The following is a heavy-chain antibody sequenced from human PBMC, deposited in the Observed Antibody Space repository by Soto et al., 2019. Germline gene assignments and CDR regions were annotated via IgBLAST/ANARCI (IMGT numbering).Heavy chain of an antibody. CDR2: IWFDGGKK. V-gene: IGHV3-33*01. Sequence: QVQLVQSGGGGVQPGTSLRLSCVASGFIFSTYGMHWVRQTPGKGLEWVAVIWFDGGKKYYSDSVRGRFTTSRDNSKNTLNLQLNSLRDEDTAVYYGARDNLNCGWSTGWDYWGQGSLVTVSS. D-gene: IGHD6-19*01. CDR3: ARDNLNCGWSTGWDY. CDR1: GFIFSTYG. J-gene: IGHJ4*02.